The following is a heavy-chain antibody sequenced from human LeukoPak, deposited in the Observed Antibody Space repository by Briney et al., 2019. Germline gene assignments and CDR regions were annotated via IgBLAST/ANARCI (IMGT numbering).Heavy chain of an antibody. D-gene: IGHD3-10*01. V-gene: IGHV1-18*01. CDR1: GYTFTSYG. CDR3: ARDRSELLWFRELLYGWFDP. CDR2: TSAYNGNT. Sequence: ASVKVSCKASGYTFTSYGISWVRQAPGQGLEWMGWTSAYNGNTNYAQKLQGRVTMTTDTSTSTAYMELRSLRSDDTAVYYCARDRSELLWFRELLYGWFDPWGQGTLVTVSS. J-gene: IGHJ5*02.